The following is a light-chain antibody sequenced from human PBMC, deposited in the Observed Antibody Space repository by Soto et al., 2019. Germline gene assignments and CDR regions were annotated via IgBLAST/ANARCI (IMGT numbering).Light chain of an antibody. CDR1: SSDAGAFNY. J-gene: IGLJ1*01. CDR2: DVT. CDR3: SSYTTRNTEA. Sequence: QSVLTQPASVSGSPGQSISISCIGTSSDAGAFNYVSWYQHHPGKAPQLIIYDVTSRPSGVSNRFSASKSGNTASLTISGLQAEDEADYYCSSYTTRNTEAFGTGTKVTVL. V-gene: IGLV2-14*03.